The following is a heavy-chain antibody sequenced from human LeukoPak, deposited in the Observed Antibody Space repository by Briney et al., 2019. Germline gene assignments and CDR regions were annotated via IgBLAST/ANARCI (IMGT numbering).Heavy chain of an antibody. V-gene: IGHV4-39*07. CDR2: IYHSGST. Sequence: TSETLSLTCTVSGGSISSSSYYWGWIRQPPGKGLEWIGYIYHSGSTYYNPSLKSRVTISVDRSKNQFSLKLSSVTAADTAVYYCARDRGGYYDSSGNNFDYWGQGTLVTVSS. D-gene: IGHD3-22*01. J-gene: IGHJ4*02. CDR1: GGSISSSSYY. CDR3: ARDRGGYYDSSGNNFDY.